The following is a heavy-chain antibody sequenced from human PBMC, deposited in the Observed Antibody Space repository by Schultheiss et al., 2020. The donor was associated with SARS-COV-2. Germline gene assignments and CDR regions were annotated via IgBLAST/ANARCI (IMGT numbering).Heavy chain of an antibody. CDR3: ARDRPYDFWSGYYTPLGMDV. D-gene: IGHD3-3*01. V-gene: IGHV3-33*08. CDR1: GFSFDNYG. CDR2: IWFDGSNT. Sequence: GESLKISCAASGFSFDNYGMHWVRQAPGKGLEWVAAIWFDGSNTYYGDSVKGRFTISRDNSRTTVFLHMNSLRAEDTAVYYCARDRPYDFWSGYYTPLGMDVWGQGTTVTVSS. J-gene: IGHJ6*02.